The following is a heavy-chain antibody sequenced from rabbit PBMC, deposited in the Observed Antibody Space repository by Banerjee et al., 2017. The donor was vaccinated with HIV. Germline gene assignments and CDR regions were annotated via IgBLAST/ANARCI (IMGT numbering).Heavy chain of an antibody. CDR3: ARGVAGGDFSAFDP. J-gene: IGHJ2*01. CDR2: IGAGSSGGA. CDR1: GFDFSSYYM. Sequence: QEQLKESGGGLVQPGGSLKLSCKASGFDFSSYYMSWVRQAPGKGLEWIACIGAGSSGGAYYATWAKGRFTISKTSSTTVTLQMTSLTDADTATYFCARGVAGGDFSAFDPWGQGTLVTVS. V-gene: IGHV1S45*01. D-gene: IGHD2-1*01.